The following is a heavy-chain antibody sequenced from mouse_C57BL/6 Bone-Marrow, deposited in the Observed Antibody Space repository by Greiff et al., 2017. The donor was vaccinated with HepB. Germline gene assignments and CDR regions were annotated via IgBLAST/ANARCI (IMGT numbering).Heavy chain of an antibody. CDR2: IYPSDSET. Sequence: QVQLQQPGAELVRPGSSVKLSCKASGYTFTSYWMDWVKQRPGQGLEWIGNIYPSDSETHYNQKFKDKATLTVDKSSSTAYMQLSSLTSEDSAVYYCAFYYYGSSPWYCDVWGTGTTVTVSS. CDR1: GYTFTSYW. V-gene: IGHV1-61*01. CDR3: AFYYYGSSPWYCDV. D-gene: IGHD1-1*01. J-gene: IGHJ1*03.